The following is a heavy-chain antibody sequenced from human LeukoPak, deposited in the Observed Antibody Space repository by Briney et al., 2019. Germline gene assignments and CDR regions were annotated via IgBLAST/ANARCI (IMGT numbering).Heavy chain of an antibody. CDR2: ISGSGGST. Sequence: GGSLRLSCAASGFTFSSYAMSWVRQAPGKGLEWVSAISGSGGSTYYADSVKGRFTISRDNSKNTLYLLMDSLRAEDTAVYYCAKGGRDTIFGVVSNWFDPWGQGTLVTVSS. V-gene: IGHV3-23*01. D-gene: IGHD3-3*01. CDR1: GFTFSSYA. CDR3: AKGGRDTIFGVVSNWFDP. J-gene: IGHJ5*02.